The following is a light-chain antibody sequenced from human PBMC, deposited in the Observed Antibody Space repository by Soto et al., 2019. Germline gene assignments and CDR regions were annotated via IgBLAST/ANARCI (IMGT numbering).Light chain of an antibody. CDR1: QSVSSY. V-gene: IGKV3-11*01. J-gene: IGKJ2*01. CDR3: QQRSNWPPT. Sequence: EMVLTQSPATLSLSPGERATLSCRASQSVSSYLAWYKHKPGQAPRLLIYDASNMATGIPARFSGSGSGTDFTLTISSLETEDFAIYYCQQRSNWPPTFGQGTKLESK. CDR2: DAS.